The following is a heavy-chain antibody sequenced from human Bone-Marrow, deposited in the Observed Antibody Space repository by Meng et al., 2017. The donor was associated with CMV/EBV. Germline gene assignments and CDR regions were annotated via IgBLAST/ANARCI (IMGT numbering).Heavy chain of an antibody. D-gene: IGHD6-13*01. CDR1: GFTVSSNY. CDR2: IYSGGST. J-gene: IGHJ6*02. CDR3: ARDSASWAAAALPDYYYYGMDV. Sequence: EASLSLSCATAGFTVSSNYMSWVRQATGKGLEWVSVIYSGGSTYYADSVKGRFTISRDNSKNTLYLQMNSLRAEDTAVYYCARDSASWAAAALPDYYYYGMDVWGPGNTVNVSS. V-gene: IGHV3-53*01.